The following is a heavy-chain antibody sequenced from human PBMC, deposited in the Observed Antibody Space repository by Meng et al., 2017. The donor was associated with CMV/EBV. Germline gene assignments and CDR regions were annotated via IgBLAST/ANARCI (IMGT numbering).Heavy chain of an antibody. CDR3: ARAQYYYDSSGYYYLGSKDY. Sequence: GSLRLSCAVYGGSFSSCYWSWIRQPPGKGLEWIGYIYYSGSTNDNPSLKSRVTISVDTSKNQFSLKLGSVTAADTAVYYCARAQYYYDSSGYYYLGSKDYWGQGTLVTVSS. CDR2: IYYSGST. D-gene: IGHD3-22*01. J-gene: IGHJ4*02. V-gene: IGHV4-59*01. CDR1: GGSFSSCY.